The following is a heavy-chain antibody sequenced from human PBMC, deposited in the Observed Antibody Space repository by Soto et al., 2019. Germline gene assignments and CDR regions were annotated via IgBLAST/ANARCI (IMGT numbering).Heavy chain of an antibody. CDR3: ARVRFLGTGTMLVDP. Sequence: SETLSLTCTVSGGSFSNYYWSWIRQPPGKGLEWIGYIYYSGSTNYNPSLKSRVTISVDTSKNQFSLKLSSVTAADTAVYYCARVRFLGTGTMLVDPWGQGTLVTV. V-gene: IGHV4-59*01. D-gene: IGHD1-7*01. J-gene: IGHJ5*02. CDR1: GGSFSNYY. CDR2: IYYSGST.